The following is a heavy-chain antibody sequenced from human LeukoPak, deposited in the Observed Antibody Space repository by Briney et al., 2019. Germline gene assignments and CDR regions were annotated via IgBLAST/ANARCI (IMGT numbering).Heavy chain of an antibody. Sequence: ASVKVSCKTSGYTFTDSYIHWLRRAPAQGLEWMGWIHPNSGGTNYAQKFQGRVTMTRDTPSSTAFLEVSRLRADDTAVYYCARDKQFVHFDSWGQGTLVTVSS. D-gene: IGHD6-6*01. V-gene: IGHV1-2*02. CDR1: GYTFTDSY. CDR3: ARDKQFVHFDS. J-gene: IGHJ4*02. CDR2: IHPNSGGT.